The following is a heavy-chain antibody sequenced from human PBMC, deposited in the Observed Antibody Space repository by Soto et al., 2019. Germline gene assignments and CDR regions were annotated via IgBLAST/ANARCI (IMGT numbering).Heavy chain of an antibody. Sequence: VQLVESGGGVVQPGRSLRLSCAASGFTFSIYAMNWVRNAPGKGLEWVAFISFDGSKTYYADSVKGRFTISRDNSKNTVYLQMNNLRPGDAAVYHCANLLNVAAAGTRHYYGVDVWGQGTTVTVS. V-gene: IGHV3-30-3*01. CDR2: ISFDGSKT. CDR1: GFTFSIYA. J-gene: IGHJ6*02. CDR3: ANLLNVAAAGTRHYYGVDV. D-gene: IGHD6-13*01.